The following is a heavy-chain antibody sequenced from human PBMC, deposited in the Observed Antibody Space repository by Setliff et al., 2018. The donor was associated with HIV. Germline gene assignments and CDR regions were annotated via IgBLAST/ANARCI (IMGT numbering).Heavy chain of an antibody. Sequence: PSETLSLTCTVSGSFINSDYWGWIRQPPGKGLEWIGSIYHSATTYYNPSLKSRVTISVDTSQNQFSLKLSSVTAAGTAIYYCARRIYGNNPYFDYWSQGTLVTVSS. CDR1: GSFINSDY. J-gene: IGHJ4*02. CDR2: IYHSATT. D-gene: IGHD4-17*01. CDR3: ARRIYGNNPYFDY. V-gene: IGHV4-38-2*02.